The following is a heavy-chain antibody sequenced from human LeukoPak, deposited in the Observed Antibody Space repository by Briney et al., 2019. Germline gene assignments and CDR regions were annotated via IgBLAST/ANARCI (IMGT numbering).Heavy chain of an antibody. D-gene: IGHD3-10*01. CDR3: AKGGHGSGGNYFDS. V-gene: IGHV3-30*09. CDR1: GFSFNIHA. CDR2: ISYDGSNK. Sequence: GTSLRLSCEASGFSFNIHAMHWVRQAPGKGLKWVTGISYDGSNKYYADSVKGRFAISRDNSKNMQFLQMDSLRDEDTAVYFCAKGGHGSGGNYFDSWGQGMLVIVSS. J-gene: IGHJ4*02.